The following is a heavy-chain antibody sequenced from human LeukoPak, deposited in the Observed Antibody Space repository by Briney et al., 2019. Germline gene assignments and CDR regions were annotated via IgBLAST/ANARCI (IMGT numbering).Heavy chain of an antibody. CDR3: AKSGANYEILTGYYWFDP. D-gene: IGHD3-9*01. Sequence: LSLTCAISGDSVSSNSAAWNWIRRSPSRGLEWLGRTYYRSKWYNDYAVSVKSRITNNPDTFKIQFSLQLNSVAPDDTAVYYCAKSGANYEILTGYYWFDPWGQGTLVTVSS. V-gene: IGHV6-1*01. CDR1: GDSVSSNSAA. J-gene: IGHJ5*02. CDR2: TYYRSKWYN.